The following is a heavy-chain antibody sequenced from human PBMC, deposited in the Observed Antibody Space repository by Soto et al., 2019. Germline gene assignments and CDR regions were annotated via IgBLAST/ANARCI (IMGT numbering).Heavy chain of an antibody. CDR1: GFTFRSYA. Sequence: EVQLLESGGGLIQPGGSLRLSCAASGFTFRSYAMTWVRQAPGKGLEWVSAISSFGGNTYYADSVKGRFTISRDNSKSTGYLQMNTLRAEDTAVYYCAKGDNGNIRGWFDPWGQGTLVTVSS. D-gene: IGHD1-20*01. J-gene: IGHJ5*02. V-gene: IGHV3-23*01. CDR2: ISSFGGNT. CDR3: AKGDNGNIRGWFDP.